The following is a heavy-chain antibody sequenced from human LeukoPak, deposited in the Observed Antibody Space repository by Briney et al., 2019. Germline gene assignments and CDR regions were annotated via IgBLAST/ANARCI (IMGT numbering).Heavy chain of an antibody. CDR2: ISGDGGST. D-gene: IGHD2-2*01. J-gene: IGHJ4*02. V-gene: IGHV3-43*02. CDR3: AKGGIVVVPAGTFEY. CDR1: GFTFDDYA. Sequence: PGGSLRLSCAASGFTFDDYAMHWVRQVPGKGLEWVSLISGDGGSTYYADSVKGGFTISRDNSKNSLYLQMNSLRTEDTAFYYCAKGGIVVVPAGTFEYWGQGTLVTVSS.